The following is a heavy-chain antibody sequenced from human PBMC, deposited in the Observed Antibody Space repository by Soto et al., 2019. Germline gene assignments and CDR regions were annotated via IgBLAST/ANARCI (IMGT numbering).Heavy chain of an antibody. CDR3: PRAHAAGNDFYI. V-gene: IGHV4-4*01. CDR2: IYHSGST. CDR1: RGSISSSNG. D-gene: IGHD6-13*01. Sequence: VQLQESGPGLVKPSGTLSLTCAVSRGSISSSNGRSWVRQPPGKGLSWIGEIYHSGSTNYHPSLQSRVTKSVGQSKDPVPLERSLVDAAATAVYCGPRAHAAGNDFYIWGQGTMVTVSS. J-gene: IGHJ3*02.